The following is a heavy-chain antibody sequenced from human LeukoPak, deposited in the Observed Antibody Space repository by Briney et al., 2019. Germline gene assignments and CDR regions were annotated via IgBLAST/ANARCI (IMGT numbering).Heavy chain of an antibody. J-gene: IGHJ4*02. CDR2: IYYSGST. D-gene: IGHD4-17*01. CDR1: GGSISSSSYY. CDR3: ARHPYGDSETFDY. Sequence: PSETLSVTCTVSGGSISSSSYYWGWIRQPPGKGLEWIGSIYYSGSTYYNPSLKSRVTISVDTSKNQFSLKLSSVTAADTAVYYCARHPYGDSETFDYWGQGTLVTVSS. V-gene: IGHV4-39*01.